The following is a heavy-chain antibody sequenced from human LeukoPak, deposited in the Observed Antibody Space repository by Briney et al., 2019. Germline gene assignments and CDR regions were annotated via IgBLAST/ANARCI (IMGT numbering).Heavy chain of an antibody. CDR2: MSPNSGKT. V-gene: IGHV1-8*01. Sequence: ASVKVSCKASGYTFSNYDINWVRQATGQGLEWMGWMSPNSGKTGYAQNFQGRVTMTRDTSISTAYMELRRLRIEDTAVYYCARGPPESSSSDSWGQGTLVTVSS. CDR3: ARGPPESSSSDS. D-gene: IGHD6-13*01. CDR1: GYTFSNYD. J-gene: IGHJ4*02.